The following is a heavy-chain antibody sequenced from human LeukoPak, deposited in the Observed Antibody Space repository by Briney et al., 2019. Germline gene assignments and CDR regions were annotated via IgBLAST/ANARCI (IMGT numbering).Heavy chain of an antibody. CDR3: LRDVHNFNDDY. CDR2: INPNSGGT. D-gene: IGHD1-1*01. Sequence: ASVKVSCKASGYTFIGYNIHWVRQAPGKGLEWMGWINPNSGGTKYAQRFQGRIIMTRDTSITTAYMELSGLRSDDTAIYFCLRDVHNFNDDYWGQGTRVTVSS. J-gene: IGHJ4*02. CDR1: GYTFIGYN. V-gene: IGHV1-2*02.